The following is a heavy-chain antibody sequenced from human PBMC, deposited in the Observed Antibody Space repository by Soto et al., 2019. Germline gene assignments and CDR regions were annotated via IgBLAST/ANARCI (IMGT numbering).Heavy chain of an antibody. CDR3: ATRKLGDGACYLPDIDE. CDR2: IIPIFGTA. CDR1: GGTFSSYA. V-gene: IGHV1-69*13. J-gene: IGHJ4*02. D-gene: IGHD2-21*01. Sequence: GASVKVSCKASGGTFSSYAISWVRQAPGQGLEWMGGIIPIFGTANYAQKFQGRVTITADESTSTAYMELSSLRSEDTAVYYCATRKLGDGACYLPDIDEWSEGTPVTVGS.